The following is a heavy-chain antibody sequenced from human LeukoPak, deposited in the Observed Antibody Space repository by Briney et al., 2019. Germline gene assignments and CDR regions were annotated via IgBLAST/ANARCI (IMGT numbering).Heavy chain of an antibody. CDR2: INPSGGST. V-gene: IGHV1-46*01. CDR1: GYTFTNYY. CDR3: AREIGRGAFDYYYYGMDV. Sequence: ASVKVSCKASGYTFTNYYMHWVRQAPGQGLEWMGIINPSGGSTSYAQKFQGRVTMTRDTSTSTVYMELSSLRSEDTAVYYCAREIGRGAFDYYYYGMDVWGQGTTVTVS. J-gene: IGHJ6*02. D-gene: IGHD1-26*01.